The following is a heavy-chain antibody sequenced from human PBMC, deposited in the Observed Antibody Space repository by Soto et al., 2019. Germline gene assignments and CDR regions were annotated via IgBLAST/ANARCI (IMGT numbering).Heavy chain of an antibody. CDR1: GYTFTSYG. D-gene: IGHD3-10*01. CDR2: ISAYNGNT. J-gene: IGHJ6*03. CDR3: ARGSWFGDPKSSPYYYYMDV. Sequence: ASVKVSCKASGYTFTSYGISWVRQAPGQGLEWMGWISAYNGNTNYAQKLQGRVTMTTDTSTSTAYMELRSLRSDDTAVYYCARGSWFGDPKSSPYYYYMDVWGKGTTVTVSS. V-gene: IGHV1-18*01.